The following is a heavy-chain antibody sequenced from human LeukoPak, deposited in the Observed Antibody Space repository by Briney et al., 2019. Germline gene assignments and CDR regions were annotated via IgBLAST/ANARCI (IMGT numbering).Heavy chain of an antibody. D-gene: IGHD3-22*01. Sequence: PGGSLRLSCAASGFTFSSYAMSWVRQAPGKGLEWVAVISYDGSNKYYADSVKGRFTISRDNSKNTLYLQMNSLRAEDTAVYYCARSGSGYYLGWFDPWGQGTLVTVSS. CDR1: GFTFSSYA. V-gene: IGHV3-30-3*01. J-gene: IGHJ5*02. CDR3: ARSGSGYYLGWFDP. CDR2: ISYDGSNK.